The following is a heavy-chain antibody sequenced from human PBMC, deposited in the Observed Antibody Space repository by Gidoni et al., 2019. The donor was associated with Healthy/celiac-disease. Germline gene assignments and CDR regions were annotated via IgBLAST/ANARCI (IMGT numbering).Heavy chain of an antibody. CDR3: ARAPGDYGNYGLDY. J-gene: IGHJ4*02. D-gene: IGHD4-17*01. Sequence: QVQLQESGPGLVKPSETLSRTCTVSGGSISSYYWSWIRQPPGKGLEWIGYIYYSGSTNYNPSLKSRVTISVDTSKNQFSLKLSSVTAADTAVYYCARAPGDYGNYGLDYWGQGTLVTVSS. CDR1: GGSISSYY. CDR2: IYYSGST. V-gene: IGHV4-59*01.